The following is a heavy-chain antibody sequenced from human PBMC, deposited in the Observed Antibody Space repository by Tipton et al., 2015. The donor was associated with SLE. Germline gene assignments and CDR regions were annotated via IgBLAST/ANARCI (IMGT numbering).Heavy chain of an antibody. CDR3: ARDRDWNDVSMAFDI. J-gene: IGHJ3*02. D-gene: IGHD1-1*01. Sequence: TLSLTCAVYGGSFSGYCWGWIRQPPGKGLEWIGSIYHSGSTYYNPSLKSRVTISVDTSKNQFSLKLSSVTAADTAVYYCARDRDWNDVSMAFDIWGQGTMVTVSS. CDR2: IYHSGST. V-gene: IGHV4-38-2*02. CDR1: GGSFSGYC.